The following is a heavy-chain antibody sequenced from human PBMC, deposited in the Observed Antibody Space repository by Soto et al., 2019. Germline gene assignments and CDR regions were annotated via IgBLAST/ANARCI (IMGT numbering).Heavy chain of an antibody. Sequence: QVQLVQSGAEVKKPGASVRVSCKTSGYTFINYGITWVRQAPGQGLEWMGWLSAYNGDTSSSEKLQDRFTMTTDTSTNTVYMDLRSLRSDDTAVYYCARGAEGPADYNWFDPWGQGTLVTVSS. D-gene: IGHD2-2*01. CDR3: ARGAEGPADYNWFDP. V-gene: IGHV1-18*01. J-gene: IGHJ5*02. CDR1: GYTFINYG. CDR2: LSAYNGDT.